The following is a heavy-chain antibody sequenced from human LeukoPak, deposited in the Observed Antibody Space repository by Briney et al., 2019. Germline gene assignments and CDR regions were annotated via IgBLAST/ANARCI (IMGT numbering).Heavy chain of an antibody. CDR2: ISSTGATI. CDR3: ARDRSTTLDSFAFDI. J-gene: IGHJ3*02. CDR1: GFTFSSYW. D-gene: IGHD3/OR15-3a*01. V-gene: IGHV3-48*04. Sequence: PGGSLRLSCAASGFTFSSYWMSWVRQAPGKGLEWVSYISSTGATIYYADSVKGRFTISRDNAKNSLFLQMNSLRAEDTAVYYCARDRSTTLDSFAFDIWGQGTMVTVSS.